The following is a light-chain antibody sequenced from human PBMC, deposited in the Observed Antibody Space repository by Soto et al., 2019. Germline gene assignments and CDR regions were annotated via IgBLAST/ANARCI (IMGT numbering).Light chain of an antibody. V-gene: IGKV1-5*03. CDR3: QPYHSYPLT. CDR2: KAS. CDR1: QSISAW. Sequence: DIQMTQSPSTLSASVGERVTITCRASQSISAWLAWYQQKPGKAPKLLIYKASNVESGVPSRFSGSGSGTKFTLTISSLQPDDFATYYCQPYHSYPLTFGQGTRLEIK. J-gene: IGKJ5*01.